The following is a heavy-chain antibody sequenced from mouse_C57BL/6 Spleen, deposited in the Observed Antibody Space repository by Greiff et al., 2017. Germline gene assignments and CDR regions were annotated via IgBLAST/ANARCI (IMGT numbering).Heavy chain of an antibody. J-gene: IGHJ4*01. V-gene: IGHV1-82*01. D-gene: IGHD2-1*01. CDR2: IYPGDGDT. Sequence: QVQLQQSGPELVKPGASVKISCKASGYAFSSSWMNWVKQRPGKGLEWIGRIYPGDGDTNYNGKFKGKATLTADKYSSTAYMQLSSLTSEDSAVYFCARSSYGSYAMDYWGQGTSVTVSS. CDR3: ARSSYGSYAMDY. CDR1: GYAFSSSW.